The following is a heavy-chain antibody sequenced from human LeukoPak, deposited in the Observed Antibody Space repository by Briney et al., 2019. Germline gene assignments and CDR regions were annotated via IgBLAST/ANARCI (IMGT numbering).Heavy chain of an antibody. CDR3: AKDPWFGELSWFDP. Sequence: GGSLRLSCAASGFSFSGSYMSWIRQAPGKGLEWVSYISGSSNDINYADSVKGRFTISRDNSKNTLYLQMNSLRAEDTAVYYCAKDPWFGELSWFDPWGQGTLVTVSS. CDR2: ISGSSNDI. J-gene: IGHJ5*02. CDR1: GFSFSGSY. D-gene: IGHD3-10*01. V-gene: IGHV3-11*05.